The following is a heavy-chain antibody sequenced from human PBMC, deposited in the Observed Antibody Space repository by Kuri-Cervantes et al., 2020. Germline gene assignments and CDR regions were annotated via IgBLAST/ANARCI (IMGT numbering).Heavy chain of an antibody. CDR3: ARGALGGSYFDY. V-gene: IGHV4-34*01. CDR2: INHSGST. J-gene: IGHJ4*02. Sequence: SETLSLTCTVSGGSISSYYWSWIRQPSGKGLEWIGEINHSGSTNYNPSLKSRVTISVDTSKNQFSLKLSSVTAADTAVYYCARGALGGSYFDYWGQGALVTVSS. D-gene: IGHD1-26*01. CDR1: GGSISSYY.